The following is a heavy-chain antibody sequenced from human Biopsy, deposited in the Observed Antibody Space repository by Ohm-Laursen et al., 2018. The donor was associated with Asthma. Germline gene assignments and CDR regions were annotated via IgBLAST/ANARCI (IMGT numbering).Heavy chain of an antibody. CDR2: INTNTGNP. CDR1: GYTFTSYA. CDR3: ARDQSPRIVVVSADTDTVDSWFDP. D-gene: IGHD2-2*01. V-gene: IGHV7-4-1*02. J-gene: IGHJ5*02. Sequence: ASVKVSCKASGYTFTSYAMNWVRQAPGQGLEWMGWINTNTGNPTYAQGFAGRFVFSLDTSVSTAYLQISSLKAEDTAVYYCARDQSPRIVVVSADTDTVDSWFDPWGQGTLVTVSS.